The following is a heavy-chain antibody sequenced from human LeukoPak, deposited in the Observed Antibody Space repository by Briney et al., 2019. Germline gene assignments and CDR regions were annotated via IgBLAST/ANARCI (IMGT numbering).Heavy chain of an antibody. D-gene: IGHD6-19*01. CDR1: GGTFSSYA. J-gene: IGHJ6*02. CDR3: ARSEAGGWPDYYYYGMDV. Sequence: SVKVSCKASGGTFSSYAISWVRQAPGQGLEWMGGIIPIFGTANYAQKFQGRVTITADESTSTAYMELSSLRSEDTAVYYCARSEAGGWPDYYYYGMDVWGQGTTVTVSS. CDR2: IIPIFGTA. V-gene: IGHV1-69*13.